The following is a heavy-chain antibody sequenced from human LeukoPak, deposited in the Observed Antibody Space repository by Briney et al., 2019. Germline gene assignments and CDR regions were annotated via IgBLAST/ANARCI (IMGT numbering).Heavy chain of an antibody. V-gene: IGHV4-39*07. CDR1: GGSISSSSYY. Sequence: SETLSLTCTVSGGSISSSSYYWGWIRQPPGKGLEWIGSIYYSGSTYYNPSLKSRVTISVDTSKNQFSLKLSSVTAAGTAVYYCARDLDRIAPWFYWGQGTLVTVSS. CDR3: ARDLDRIAPWFY. J-gene: IGHJ4*02. D-gene: IGHD6-13*01. CDR2: IYYSGST.